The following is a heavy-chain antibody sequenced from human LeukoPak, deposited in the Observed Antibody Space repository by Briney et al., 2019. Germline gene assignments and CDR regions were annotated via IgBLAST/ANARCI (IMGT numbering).Heavy chain of an antibody. CDR2: INTSGST. D-gene: IGHD1-26*01. V-gene: IGHV4-4*07. CDR3: ARGQYSGSYYGTYYYYYMDV. J-gene: IGHJ6*03. CDR1: GGSLSGYY. Sequence: SETLSLTCTVSGGSLSGYYWSWIRQPAGKGLEWIGRINTSGSTNYSPSLKSRVTMSVDTSKNQFSLKLSSVTAADTAVYYCARGQYSGSYYGTYYYYYMDVWGKGTTVTVSS.